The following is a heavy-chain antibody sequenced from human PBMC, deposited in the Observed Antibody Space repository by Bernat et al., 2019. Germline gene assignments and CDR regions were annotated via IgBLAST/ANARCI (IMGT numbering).Heavy chain of an antibody. D-gene: IGHD2-8*01. CDR2: ISYDGSNK. V-gene: IGHV3-30*18. J-gene: IGHJ6*02. CDR1: GFTFSSYW. CDR3: AKDLMEEYCTNGVCYYYYGMDV. Sequence: VQLVESGGGLVQPGGSLRLSCAASGFTFSSYWMHWVRQAPGKGLEWVAVISYDGSNKYYADSVKGRFTISRDNSKNTLYLQMNSLRAEDTAVYYCAKDLMEEYCTNGVCYYYYGMDVWGQGTTVTVSS.